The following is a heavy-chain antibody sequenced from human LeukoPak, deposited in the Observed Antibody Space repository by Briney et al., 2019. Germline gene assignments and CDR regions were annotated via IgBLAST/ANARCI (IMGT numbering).Heavy chain of an antibody. CDR3: ARDRGRQWELLLVDY. Sequence: ASVKVSCKASGYTSTSYGTSWVRQAPGQGLEWMGWISAYNGNTNYAQKLQGRVTMTTDTSTSTAYMELRSLRSDDTAVYYCARDRGRQWELLLVDYWGQGTLVTVSS. V-gene: IGHV1-18*01. CDR1: GYTSTSYG. D-gene: IGHD1-26*01. J-gene: IGHJ4*02. CDR2: ISAYNGNT.